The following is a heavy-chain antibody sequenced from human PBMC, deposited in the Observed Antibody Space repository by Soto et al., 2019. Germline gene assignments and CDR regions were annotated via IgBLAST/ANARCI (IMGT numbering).Heavy chain of an antibody. D-gene: IGHD3-9*01. Sequence: SVKVSCKASGATLDTFINFGVTWVRRAPGQGLEWMGGIIPVFGTAHYAQKFQGRVTMTTDTSTSTAYMELRSLRSDDTAVYYCASSTHYDILTGYYPPFDYWGQGTLVTVSS. CDR2: IIPVFGTA. V-gene: IGHV1-69*05. J-gene: IGHJ4*02. CDR3: ASSTHYDILTGYYPPFDY. CDR1: GATLDTFINFG.